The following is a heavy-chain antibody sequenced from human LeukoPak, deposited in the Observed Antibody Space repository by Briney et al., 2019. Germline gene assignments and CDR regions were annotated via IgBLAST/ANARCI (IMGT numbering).Heavy chain of an antibody. V-gene: IGHV3-21*01. J-gene: IGHJ6*03. Sequence: PGGSLRLSCAASGFTFSSYSMNWVRQAPGKGLEWVSSISSSSSYIYYADSVKGRFTISRDNAKNSLYLQMNSLRAEDTAVYYCARLSIAARPDYYYYYMDVWGKGTTVTVSS. D-gene: IGHD6-6*01. CDR1: GFTFSSYS. CDR2: ISSSSSYI. CDR3: ARLSIAARPDYYYYYMDV.